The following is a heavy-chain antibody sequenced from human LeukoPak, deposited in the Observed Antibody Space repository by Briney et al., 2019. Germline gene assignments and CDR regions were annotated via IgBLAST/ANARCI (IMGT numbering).Heavy chain of an antibody. V-gene: IGHV6-1*01. CDR2: TYYRSKWYN. CDR3: AREYTQLLWFGELLQSQYYFDY. J-gene: IGHJ4*02. Sequence: SQTLSLTCAISGDSVSSNSAAWNWIRQSPSRGLEWLGRTYYRSKWYNDYAVSVKSRITINPDTSKNQFSLQLNSVTPEDTAVYYCAREYTQLLWFGELLQSQYYFDYWGQGTLVTVSS. D-gene: IGHD3-10*01. CDR1: GDSVSSNSAA.